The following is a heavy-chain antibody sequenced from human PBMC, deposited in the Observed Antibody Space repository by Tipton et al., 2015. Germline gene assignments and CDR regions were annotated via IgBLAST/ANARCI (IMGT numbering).Heavy chain of an antibody. J-gene: IGHJ3*02. D-gene: IGHD2/OR15-2a*01. Sequence: EASGFTVSNYWMSWVRRAPGQGLEWVGQIKHDETDKYYLDSMEGRFTISRDNARNSLYLQMTSLRVDDTAVYYCARDVNGGYFDMWGQGTTVTVSP. CDR2: IKHDETDK. CDR1: GFTVSNYW. CDR3: ARDVNGGYFDM. V-gene: IGHV3-7*01.